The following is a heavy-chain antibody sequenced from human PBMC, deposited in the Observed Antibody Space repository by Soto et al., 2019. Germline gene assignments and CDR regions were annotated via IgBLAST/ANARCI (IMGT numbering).Heavy chain of an antibody. D-gene: IGHD4-17*01. CDR3: ASGDSLSYDYYYGMDV. J-gene: IGHJ6*02. CDR1: GGSLSSGGYY. Sequence: SETLSLTCTVSGGSLSSGGYYWTWIRQHPGKGLEWIGYIYYSGSTYYNPSLKSRVTISVDTSKDQFSLKLSPVTAADTAVYYCASGDSLSYDYYYGMDVWGQGTTVTVSS. V-gene: IGHV4-31*03. CDR2: IYYSGST.